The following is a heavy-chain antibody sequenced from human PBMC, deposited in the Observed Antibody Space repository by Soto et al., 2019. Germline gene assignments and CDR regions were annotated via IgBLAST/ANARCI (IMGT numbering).Heavy chain of an antibody. J-gene: IGHJ4*02. CDR2: IYYSGST. Sequence: QVQLQESGPGLVKPSETLSLTCTVSGGSISSYYWSWIRQPPGKGLEWIGYIYYSGSTNYNPSLKSRVTISVDTSKNQFSLKLSSVTAADTAVYYCARHLEMIGFFDDWGQGTLVTVSS. CDR3: ARHLEMIGFFDD. V-gene: IGHV4-59*08. D-gene: IGHD2-21*01. CDR1: GGSISSYY.